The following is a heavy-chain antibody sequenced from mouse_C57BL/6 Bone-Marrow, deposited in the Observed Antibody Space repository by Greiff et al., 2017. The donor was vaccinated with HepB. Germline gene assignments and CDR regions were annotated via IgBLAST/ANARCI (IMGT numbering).Heavy chain of an antibody. CDR3: ARQGLRAMDD. Sequence: EVHLVESGGDLVKPGGSLKLSCAASGFTFSSYGMSWVRQTPDKRLEWVATISSGGSYTYYPDSVKGRFTLSRDNAKNTLYLQMSSLKAEDTAMYYCARQGLRAMDDWGQGTAVTVAS. D-gene: IGHD3-1*01. V-gene: IGHV5-6*01. CDR2: ISSGGSYT. CDR1: GFTFSSYG. J-gene: IGHJ4*01.